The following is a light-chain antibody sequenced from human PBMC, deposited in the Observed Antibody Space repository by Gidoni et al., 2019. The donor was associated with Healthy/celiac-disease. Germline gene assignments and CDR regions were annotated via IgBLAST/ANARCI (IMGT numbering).Light chain of an antibody. Sequence: DIQMTQYPSSLSSSVGDRVTITCRASQIISSYLNWYQQKPGKAPKLLIYAASSLQSGVPSRFSGSGSGTDFTLTISSLQPEDFATYYCKQSYSTLALTFGGGTKVEIK. CDR2: AAS. J-gene: IGKJ4*01. CDR3: KQSYSTLALT. V-gene: IGKV1-39*01. CDR1: QIISSY.